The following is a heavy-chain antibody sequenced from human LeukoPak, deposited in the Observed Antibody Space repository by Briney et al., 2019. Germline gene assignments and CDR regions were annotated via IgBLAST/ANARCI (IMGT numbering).Heavy chain of an antibody. CDR3: ARGQEGAAADFNYYYYYYYMDV. D-gene: IGHD6-13*01. CDR1: VYTFTSYD. Sequence: ASVKVSRKSSVYTFTSYDINWVRQATGQGLEWLGWMNPNSGNTGYAQKFQGRVTMTRNTSISTAYMELSSLRSEDTAVYYCARGQEGAAADFNYYYYYYYMDVWGKGTTVTVSS. V-gene: IGHV1-8*01. J-gene: IGHJ6*03. CDR2: MNPNSGNT.